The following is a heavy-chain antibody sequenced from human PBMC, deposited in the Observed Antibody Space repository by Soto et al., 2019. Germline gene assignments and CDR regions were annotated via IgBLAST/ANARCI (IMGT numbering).Heavy chain of an antibody. J-gene: IGHJ4*02. V-gene: IGHV4-39*01. CDR1: GGSISSSSYY. CDR2: IYYSGST. CDR3: ARLGPLPFDY. Sequence: PSETLSLTCTVSGGSISSSSYYWGWIRQPPGKGLEWIGSIYYSGSTYYNPSLKSRVTISVDTSKNQFSLKLSPVTAADTAVYYCARLGPLPFDYWGQGTLVTVSS.